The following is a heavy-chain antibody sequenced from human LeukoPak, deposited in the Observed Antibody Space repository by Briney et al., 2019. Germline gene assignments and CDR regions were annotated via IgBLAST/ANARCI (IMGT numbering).Heavy chain of an antibody. CDR1: GGSISNTNW. V-gene: IGHV4-4*02. Sequence: SETLSLTCGVSGGSISNTNWWSWVRQPPGQGLEWIGEISLTGLTHYNPSLESRVTVSLDKSKNQLSLNLTSVTATDTAVYYCSRENGAFSPFGYWGQGTLVTVLS. J-gene: IGHJ4*02. CDR2: ISLTGLT. CDR3: SRENGAFSPFGY. D-gene: IGHD2-8*01.